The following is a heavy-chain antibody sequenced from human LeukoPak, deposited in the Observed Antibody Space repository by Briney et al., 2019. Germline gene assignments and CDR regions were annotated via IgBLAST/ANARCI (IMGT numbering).Heavy chain of an antibody. D-gene: IGHD5-24*01. CDR2: INRDGSTT. CDR1: GFTFSNYW. CDR3: ARSRRDGYNNYYYYGMDV. J-gene: IGHJ6*02. Sequence: AGGSLRLSCAASGFTFSNYWVHWVRQAPGKGLVWVSRINRDGSTTKYADSVKGRFTVSRDNAKNSLYLQMNSLRAEDTAVYYCARSRRDGYNNYYYYGMDVWGQGTTVTVSS. V-gene: IGHV3-74*03.